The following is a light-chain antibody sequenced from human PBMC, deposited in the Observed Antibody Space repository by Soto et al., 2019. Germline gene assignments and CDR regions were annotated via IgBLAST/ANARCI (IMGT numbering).Light chain of an antibody. CDR1: QSVSSTY. V-gene: IGKV3-20*01. Sequence: EIVLTQSPGTLSLSPGERATLSCRASQSVSSTYLAWYRHKPGQAPRLLIYGASSRATGIPNRFSGSGSGTDFTLIISRLEPEDFAVYYCQQYASSPSTFGQWTKVDIK. CDR3: QQYASSPST. J-gene: IGKJ1*01. CDR2: GAS.